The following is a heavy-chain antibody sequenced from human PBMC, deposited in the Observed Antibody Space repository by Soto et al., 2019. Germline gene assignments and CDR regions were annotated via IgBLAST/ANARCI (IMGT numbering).Heavy chain of an antibody. CDR1: GFTFDDYA. J-gene: IGHJ6*02. CDR2: ISWNSGNI. D-gene: IGHD5-18*01. Sequence: SLRLSCAASGFTFDDYAMDWVRQAPGKGLEWVSGISWNSGNIGYADSVKGRFTISRGNAKNSLYLQMNSLRAEDTALYYCAKGNSYSYYYGMDVWGQGTTVTVSS. CDR3: AKGNSYSYYYGMDV. V-gene: IGHV3-9*01.